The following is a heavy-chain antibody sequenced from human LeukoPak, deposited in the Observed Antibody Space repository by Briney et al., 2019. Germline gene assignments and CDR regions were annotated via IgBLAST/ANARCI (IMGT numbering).Heavy chain of an antibody. D-gene: IGHD6-6*01. CDR2: IKQDGSEK. J-gene: IGHJ4*02. CDR3: ARMDPGAARGYFDY. CDR1: GFTFSSYW. V-gene: IGHV3-7*01. Sequence: GGSLRLSCAASGFTFSSYWMSWVRQAPGKGLEWVANIKQDGSEKYYVDSVKGRFTISRDNARNSLYLQMNSLRAEDTAVYYCARMDPGAARGYFDYWGQGTLVTVSS.